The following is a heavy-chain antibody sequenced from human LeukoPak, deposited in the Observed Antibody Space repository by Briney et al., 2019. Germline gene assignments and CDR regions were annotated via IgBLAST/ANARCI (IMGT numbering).Heavy chain of an antibody. CDR3: ASRGSISGRYDFDY. CDR2: ISAYNGNT. Sequence: ASVKVSCKASGYTFTSYGISGVRQAPGQGLEWMGWISAYNGNTNYAQKLQGRVTMTTDTSTSTAYMELRSLRSDDTAVYYCASRGSISGRYDFDYWGQGTLVTVSS. CDR1: GYTFTSYG. J-gene: IGHJ4*02. V-gene: IGHV1-18*01. D-gene: IGHD1-26*01.